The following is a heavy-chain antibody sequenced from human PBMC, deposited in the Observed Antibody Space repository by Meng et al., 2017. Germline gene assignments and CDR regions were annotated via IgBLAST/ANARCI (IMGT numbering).Heavy chain of an antibody. J-gene: IGHJ3*02. CDR1: GGSISSGGYY. V-gene: IGHV4-31*01. D-gene: IGHD3-10*01. Sequence: SETLSLTCTVSGGSISSGGYYWSWIRQHPGKGLEWIGYIYYSGSTYYNPSLKSLVTISVDTSKNQFSLKLSSVTAADTAVYYCARAVVRDYYGSGSYYPDAFDIWGQGTMVTVSS. CDR2: IYYSGST. CDR3: ARAVVRDYYGSGSYYPDAFDI.